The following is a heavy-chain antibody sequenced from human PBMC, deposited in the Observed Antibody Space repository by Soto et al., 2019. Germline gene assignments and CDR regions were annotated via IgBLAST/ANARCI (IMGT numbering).Heavy chain of an antibody. Sequence: QVQLVQSGAEVKKPGSSVKVSCKASGGTFSSYTISWVRQAPGQGLEWMGRIIPILGIATYAQKFQGRVTITADKSTSTAYMELSSLRSEDTAVYYCARGDGYNPLFYGMDVWGQGTTVTVSS. CDR1: GGTFSSYT. V-gene: IGHV1-69*02. J-gene: IGHJ6*02. D-gene: IGHD5-12*01. CDR2: IIPILGIA. CDR3: ARGDGYNPLFYGMDV.